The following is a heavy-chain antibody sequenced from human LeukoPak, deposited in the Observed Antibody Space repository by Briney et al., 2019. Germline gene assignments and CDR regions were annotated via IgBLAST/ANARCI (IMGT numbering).Heavy chain of an antibody. Sequence: GRSLRLSCAASGFSFDDFAMHWVRQAPGKGLEWVSGITWNGGTIDYADSVKGRFTISRDNSKNTLYLQMNSLRAEDTAVYYCARGRQLPFDYWGQGTLVTVSS. J-gene: IGHJ4*02. CDR1: GFSFDDFA. V-gene: IGHV3-9*01. D-gene: IGHD1-26*01. CDR2: ITWNGGTI. CDR3: ARGRQLPFDY.